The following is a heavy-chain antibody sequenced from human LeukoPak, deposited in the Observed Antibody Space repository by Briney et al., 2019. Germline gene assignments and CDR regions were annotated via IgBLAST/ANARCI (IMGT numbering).Heavy chain of an antibody. Sequence: ASVKVSCKASGYTFTGYYMHWVRQAPGQGLEWMGIINPSGGSTSYAQKFQGRVTMTRDTSTSTVYMELSSLRSEDTAVHYCARPTGAIQPFDYWGHGTLVTVSS. CDR2: INPSGGST. V-gene: IGHV1-46*01. D-gene: IGHD5-18*01. J-gene: IGHJ4*01. CDR3: ARPTGAIQPFDY. CDR1: GYTFTGYY.